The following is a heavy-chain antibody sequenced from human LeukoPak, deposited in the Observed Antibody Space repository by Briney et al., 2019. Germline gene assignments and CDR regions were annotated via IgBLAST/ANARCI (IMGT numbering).Heavy chain of an antibody. CDR2: ISVYSGNT. CDR3: ARDANGVLGDY. J-gene: IGHJ4*02. D-gene: IGHD2-8*01. CDR1: GYTFSSYG. Sequence: ASVKVSCKASGYTFSSYGINWVRQAPGQGLEWMGWISVYSGNTNYAQRLQGRVTMTTDTSTNTAYMELRSLRSDDTAVYYCARDANGVLGDYWGQGTLVTVSS. V-gene: IGHV1-18*01.